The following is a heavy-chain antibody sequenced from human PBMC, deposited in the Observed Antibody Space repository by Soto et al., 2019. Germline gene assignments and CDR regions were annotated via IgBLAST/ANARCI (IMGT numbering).Heavy chain of an antibody. V-gene: IGHV1-24*01. CDR2: FDPEDGET. D-gene: IGHD3-22*01. J-gene: IGHJ3*02. Sequence: SAQQYQGKGLEWMGGFDPEDGETIYAQKFQGRVTMTEDTSTDTAYMELSSLRSEDTAVYYCASNYYDSSGYYPDAFDIWGQGTMVTVSS. CDR3: ASNYYDSSGYYPDAFDI.